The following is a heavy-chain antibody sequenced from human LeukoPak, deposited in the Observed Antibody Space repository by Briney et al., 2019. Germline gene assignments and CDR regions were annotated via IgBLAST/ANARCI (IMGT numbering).Heavy chain of an antibody. V-gene: IGHV3-74*01. CDR2: INRYGSST. Sequence: PGGSLRLSCAASGFTFSSYWMHWAPEAPGKGLVWVLRINRYGSSTSYADSVKGRFTISRDNAMNTLYLQMNSLRAEHTAVYYCAMVRGYYLHGLDVWGQGTTDTVSS. D-gene: IGHD3-10*01. J-gene: IGHJ6*02. CDR3: AMVRGYYLHGLDV. CDR1: GFTFSSYW.